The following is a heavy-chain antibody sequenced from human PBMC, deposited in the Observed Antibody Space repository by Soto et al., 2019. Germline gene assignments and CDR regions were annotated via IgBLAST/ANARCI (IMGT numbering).Heavy chain of an antibody. V-gene: IGHV1-69*02. CDR2: IIPILGIA. D-gene: IGHD4-4*01. CDR3: ASLFDYSNYVGGFDY. CDR1: GGTFSSYT. Sequence: ASVKVSCKASGGTFSSYTISWVRQAPGQGLEWMGRIIPILGIANYAQKFQGRVTITADKSTSTAYMELSSLRSEDTAVYYCASLFDYSNYVGGFDYWGQGTLVTVSS. J-gene: IGHJ4*02.